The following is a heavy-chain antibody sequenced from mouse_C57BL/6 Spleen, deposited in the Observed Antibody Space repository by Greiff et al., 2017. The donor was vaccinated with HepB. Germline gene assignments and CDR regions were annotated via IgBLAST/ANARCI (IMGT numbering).Heavy chain of an antibody. CDR3: ASLYDF. D-gene: IGHD2-3*01. CDR1: GFTFSSYG. J-gene: IGHJ3*01. V-gene: IGHV5-6*01. Sequence: EVKLMESGGDLVKPGGPLKLSCAASGFTFSSYGMSWVRQTPDKRLEWVATISSGGSYTYYPDSVKGRFTISRDNAKNTLYLQMSSLKSEDTAMYYCASLYDFWGQGTLVTVSA. CDR2: ISSGGSYT.